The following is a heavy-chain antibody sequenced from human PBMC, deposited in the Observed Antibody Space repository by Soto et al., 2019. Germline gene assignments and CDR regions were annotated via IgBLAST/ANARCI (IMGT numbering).Heavy chain of an antibody. Sequence: GGSLRLSCAASGFTFDDYAMHWVRQAPGKGLEWVSGISWNSGSIGYADSVKGRFTISRDNAKNSLYLQMNSLRAEDTALYYCAKDISAAAGTVLGEFECYFDYWGQGTLVTVSS. CDR1: GFTFDDYA. J-gene: IGHJ4*02. CDR2: ISWNSGSI. CDR3: AKDISAAAGTVLGEFECYFDY. V-gene: IGHV3-9*01. D-gene: IGHD6-13*01.